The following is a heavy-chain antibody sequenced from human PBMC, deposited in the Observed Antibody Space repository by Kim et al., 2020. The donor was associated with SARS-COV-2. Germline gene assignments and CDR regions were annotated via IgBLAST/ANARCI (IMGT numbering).Heavy chain of an antibody. D-gene: IGHD6-13*01. V-gene: IGHV3-49*04. CDR3: TRVDGSSWYGGVIDY. CDR1: GFTFGDYA. CDR2: IRSKANGGTT. J-gene: IGHJ4*02. Sequence: GGSLRLSCTASGFTFGDYAMSWVRQAPGKGLEWVGFIRSKANGGTTEYAASVKGRFTISRDDSKSIAYLQMNSLKTEDTAVYYCTRVDGSSWYGGVIDYWGQGTLVTVSS.